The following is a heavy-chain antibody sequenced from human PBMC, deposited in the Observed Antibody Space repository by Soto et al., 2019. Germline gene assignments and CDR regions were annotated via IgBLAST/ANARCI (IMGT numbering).Heavy chain of an antibody. CDR3: EKQTYGGHNLGELSLNAFDI. CDR1: GGSISSSSYY. Sequence: QLQLQESGPGLVKPSETLSLTCTVSGGSISSSSYYWGWIRQPPVKGLEGIGSSYYSGSTYYNPSLKIRVTISLDTSKNHFSMKLSSLRAADTAVYYCEKQTYGGHNLGELSLNAFDIWGQGKMVTDSS. J-gene: IGHJ3*02. CDR2: SYYSGST. D-gene: IGHD3-16*02. V-gene: IGHV4-39*02.